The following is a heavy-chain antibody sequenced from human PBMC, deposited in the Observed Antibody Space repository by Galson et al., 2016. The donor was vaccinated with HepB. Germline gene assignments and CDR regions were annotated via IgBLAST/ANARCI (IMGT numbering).Heavy chain of an antibody. CDR3: ARQAAMVRRGEDSPYGMDF. Sequence: QSGAEVKKPGESLKISCQASGYSFSVYWIAWARQMPGQGLEWVGLINPGDSYSTYSPSFPGQVTISADKSIDTAYLQWSSLKASDTAIYYCARQAAMVRRGEDSPYGMDFWGQGTTVTVTS. V-gene: IGHV5-51*01. J-gene: IGHJ6*02. CDR2: INPGDSYS. D-gene: IGHD5-18*01. CDR1: GYSFSVYW.